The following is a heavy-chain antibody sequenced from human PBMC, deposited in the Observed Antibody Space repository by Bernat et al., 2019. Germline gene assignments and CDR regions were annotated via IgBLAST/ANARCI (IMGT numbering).Heavy chain of an antibody. CDR1: GFTFSGSA. Sequence: EVQLVESGGGLVQPGGSLKLSCAASGFTFSGSAMHWVRQASGKGLEWVCRIRSKANSYATAYAASVKGRFTISRDDSKNTAYLQMNSLKTEDTAVYYCTRRGTATAWGQGTLVTVSS. J-gene: IGHJ5*02. D-gene: IGHD5-18*01. CDR2: IRSKANSYAT. CDR3: TRRGTATA. V-gene: IGHV3-73*01.